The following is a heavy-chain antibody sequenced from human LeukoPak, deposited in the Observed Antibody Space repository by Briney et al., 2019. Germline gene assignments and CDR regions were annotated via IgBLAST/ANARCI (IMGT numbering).Heavy chain of an antibody. J-gene: IGHJ4*02. Sequence: PSETLSLTCAVYGESFSGYFWSWIRQPPGKGLEWIGEINHSGYTNYNPSLKSRVTISVDTSKNQFSLKLSSVTAADTAVYYCARAMLQWLVPYYFDYWGQGTLVTASS. CDR3: ARAMLQWLVPYYFDY. CDR1: GESFSGYF. CDR2: INHSGYT. D-gene: IGHD6-19*01. V-gene: IGHV4-34*01.